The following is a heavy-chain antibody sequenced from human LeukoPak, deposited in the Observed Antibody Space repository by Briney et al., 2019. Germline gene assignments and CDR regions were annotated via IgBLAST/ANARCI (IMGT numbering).Heavy chain of an antibody. D-gene: IGHD2-2*01. CDR1: GFTFSNYA. J-gene: IGHJ4*02. V-gene: IGHV3-64*01. CDR2: ISSNGGST. Sequence: GGSLRLSCAASGFTFSNYAMHWVRQAPGKGLEYVSAISSNGGSTYYANSVKGRFTISRDNSKNTLYLQMGSLRAEDMAVYYCAREGEVSAAFDYWGQGTLVTVSS. CDR3: AREGEVSAAFDY.